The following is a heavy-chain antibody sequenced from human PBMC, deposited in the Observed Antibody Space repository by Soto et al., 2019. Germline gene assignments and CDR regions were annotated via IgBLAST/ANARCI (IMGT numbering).Heavy chain of an antibody. J-gene: IGHJ4*02. V-gene: IGHV1-46*03. CDR3: ASPSGSYFAFDY. D-gene: IGHD3-10*01. CDR2: INPSGGST. Sequence: VKVSCKASGYTFTSYYMHWVRQAPGQGLEWMGIINPSGGSTSYAQKFQGRVTMTRDTSTSTVYMELSSLRSEDTAVYYCASPSGSYFAFDYWGQGTLVTVSS. CDR1: GYTFTSYY.